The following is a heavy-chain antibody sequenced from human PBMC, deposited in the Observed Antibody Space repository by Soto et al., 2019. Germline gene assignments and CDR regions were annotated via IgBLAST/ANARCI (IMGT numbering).Heavy chain of an antibody. V-gene: IGHV3-53*01. CDR3: ARDLAYYDFWSGYYTADYYYYCMDV. CDR1: GFTVSSNY. J-gene: IGHJ6*02. Sequence: GGSLRLSCAASGFTVSSNYMSWVRQAPGKGLEWVSVIYSGGSTYYADSAKGRFTISRDNSKNTLYLQMNSLRAEDTAVYYCARDLAYYDFWSGYYTADYYYYCMDVWGQGTTVTVSS. CDR2: IYSGGST. D-gene: IGHD3-3*01.